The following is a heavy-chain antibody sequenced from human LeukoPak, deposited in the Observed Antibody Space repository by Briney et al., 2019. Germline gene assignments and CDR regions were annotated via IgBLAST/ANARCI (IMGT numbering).Heavy chain of an antibody. V-gene: IGHV1-2*02. CDR3: TRALGSDY. D-gene: IGHD1-26*01. CDR1: GYTFTDYY. J-gene: IGHJ4*02. CDR2: INPNSGGT. Sequence: ASVKVSCKASGYTFTDYYLNWVRQAPGQGLEWMGCINPNSGGTTYAQKFQGSVTMTRDTSISTAYMELSSLKSEDTAMYYCTRALGSDYWGQGTLVTVSS.